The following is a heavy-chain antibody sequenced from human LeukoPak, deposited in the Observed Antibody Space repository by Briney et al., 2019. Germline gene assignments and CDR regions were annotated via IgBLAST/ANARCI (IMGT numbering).Heavy chain of an antibody. CDR2: ISSSSSYV. D-gene: IGHD3-3*01. J-gene: IGHJ6*02. CDR1: GFTFSSYS. CDR3: ARVRANYDFWSGAYYYGMDG. V-gene: IGHV3-21*01. Sequence: GGSLRLSCAASGFTFSSYSMNWVRQAPGKGLEWVSSISSSSSYVYYADSVKGRFTISRDNAKNSLYLQMNSLRAEDTAVYYCARVRANYDFWSGAYYYGMDGWGQGTTVTVSS.